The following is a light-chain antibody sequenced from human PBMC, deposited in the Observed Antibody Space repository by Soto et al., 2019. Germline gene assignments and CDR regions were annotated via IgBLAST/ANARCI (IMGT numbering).Light chain of an antibody. J-gene: IGKJ5*01. CDR2: AAS. Sequence: AIRMTQSPSSFSASTGDRVTITCRASQGISSYLAWYQQKPGKAPKLLIYAASTLQSGVPSRFSGSGSGTGFTLTISSLEPEDFAVYYCQQRSKWPITFGQGTRLEIK. CDR1: QGISSY. CDR3: QQRSKWPIT. V-gene: IGKV1-8*01.